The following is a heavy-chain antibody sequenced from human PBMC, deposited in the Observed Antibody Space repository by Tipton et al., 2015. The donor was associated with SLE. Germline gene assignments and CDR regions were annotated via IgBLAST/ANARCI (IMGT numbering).Heavy chain of an antibody. D-gene: IGHD3-22*01. Sequence: SLRLSCAASGFTFSSYAMHWVRQAPGKGREWVAGISYDGSNKYYADSVKGRFTISRDNSKNTLYLQMNSLRAEDTAVYYCARDSYYYDLLGAFDIWGQGTMVTVSS. V-gene: IGHV3-30*04. CDR3: ARDSYYYDLLGAFDI. CDR1: GFTFSSYA. CDR2: ISYDGSNK. J-gene: IGHJ3*02.